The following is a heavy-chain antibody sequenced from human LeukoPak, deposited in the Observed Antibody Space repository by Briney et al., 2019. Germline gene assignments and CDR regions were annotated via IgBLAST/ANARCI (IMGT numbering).Heavy chain of an antibody. CDR2: IKEDGSEK. D-gene: IGHD2-21*02. J-gene: IGHJ6*03. V-gene: IGHV3-7*03. CDR3: ARGRGLYCGGDCYPKNYYYYYMDV. Sequence: GGSLRLSCAASGFTFSSYWMNWVRQVPGKGLEWVANIKEDGSEKYYVDSVKGRFTISRDNAKNSLYLQMNSLRAEDTALYYCARGRGLYCGGDCYPKNYYYYYMDVWGKGTTVTVSS. CDR1: GFTFSSYW.